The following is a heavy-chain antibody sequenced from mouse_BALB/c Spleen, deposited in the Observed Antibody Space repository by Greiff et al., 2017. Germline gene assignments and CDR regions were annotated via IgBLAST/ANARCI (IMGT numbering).Heavy chain of an antibody. CDR3: ALPRGFAY. V-gene: IGHV14-3*02. J-gene: IGHJ3*01. Sequence: EVKLQQSGAELVKPGASVKLSCTASGFNIKDTYMHWVKQRPEQGLEWIGRIDPANGNTKYDPKFQGKATITADTSSNTAYLQLSSLTSEDTAVYYCALPRGFAYWGQGTLVTVSA. CDR2: IDPANGNT. CDR1: GFNIKDTY.